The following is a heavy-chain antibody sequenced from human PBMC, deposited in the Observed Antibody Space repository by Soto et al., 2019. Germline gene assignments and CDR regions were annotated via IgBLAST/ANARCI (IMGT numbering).Heavy chain of an antibody. V-gene: IGHV1-69*13. CDR1: GGTFSSYA. CDR2: IIPIFGTA. Sequence: GASVKVSWKASGGTFSSYAISCVRQAPGQGLEWMGGIIPIFGTANYAQKFQGRVTITADESTSTAYMELSSLRSEDTAVYYCARDYGDYVFAWFDPWGQGTLVTVSS. CDR3: ARDYGDYVFAWFDP. J-gene: IGHJ5*02. D-gene: IGHD4-17*01.